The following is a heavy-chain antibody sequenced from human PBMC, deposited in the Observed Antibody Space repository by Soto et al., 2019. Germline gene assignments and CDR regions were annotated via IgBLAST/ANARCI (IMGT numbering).Heavy chain of an antibody. CDR1: GGTFSSYA. CDR2: IIPIFGTA. D-gene: IGHD6-19*01. V-gene: IGHV1-69*13. CDR3: ARGGPYSSGWSYYYGMDV. Sequence: GASVKVSCKASGGTFSSYAISWVRQAPGQGLEWMGGIIPIFGTANYAQKFQGRVTITADESTSTAYMELSSLRSEDTAVYYCARGGPYSSGWSYYYGMDVSGQGTTVTVSS. J-gene: IGHJ6*02.